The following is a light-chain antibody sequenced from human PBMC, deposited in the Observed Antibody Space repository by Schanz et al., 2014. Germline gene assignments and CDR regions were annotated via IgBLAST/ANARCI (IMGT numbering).Light chain of an antibody. V-gene: IGLV2-14*01. CDR1: SSDVGGYNY. Sequence: QSALTQPRSVSGSPGQSVTISCTGTSSDVGGYNYVSWYQQHPGKAPKLLIYDVTKRPSGVSSRFSGSKSGNTASLTISRLQAEDEADYYCSSYTSSSRVFGGGTKLTVL. J-gene: IGLJ3*02. CDR3: SSYTSSSRV. CDR2: DVT.